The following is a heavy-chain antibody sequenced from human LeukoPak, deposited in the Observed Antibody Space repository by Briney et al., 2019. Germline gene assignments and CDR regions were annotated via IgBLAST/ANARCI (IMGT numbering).Heavy chain of an antibody. D-gene: IGHD1-26*01. CDR3: ARENSGSYREFDY. Sequence: SETLSLTCTVSGGSISSYYWSWIRQPAGKGLEWIGRIYTSGSTRYNASLKSRVRMSVDTSKNQFSLKLSSVTAADTAVFYCARENSGSYREFDYWGQGTLVTVSS. J-gene: IGHJ4*02. V-gene: IGHV4-4*07. CDR2: IYTSGST. CDR1: GGSISSYY.